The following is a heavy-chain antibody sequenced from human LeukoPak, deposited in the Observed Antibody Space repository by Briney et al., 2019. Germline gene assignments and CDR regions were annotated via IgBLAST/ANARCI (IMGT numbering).Heavy chain of an antibody. CDR3: ARDLYVGSGRNYIAH. V-gene: IGHV3-33*01. D-gene: IGHD3-10*01. CDR1: GFTLSTYG. CDR2: IWNDGSNK. Sequence: AGGSLTLSCAASGFTLSTYGMHWVRQAPGKRLEWVVVIWNDGSNKYYADSVKGRLSISKDNPTNTLYLQMNGLRAEDTAVYYCARDLYVGSGRNYIAHWGQGTLVTVSS. J-gene: IGHJ5*02.